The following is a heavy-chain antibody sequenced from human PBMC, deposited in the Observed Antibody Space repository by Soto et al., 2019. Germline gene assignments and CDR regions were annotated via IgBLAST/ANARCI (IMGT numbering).Heavy chain of an antibody. J-gene: IGHJ3*02. CDR2: IIPIFGTA. CDR1: GGTFSSYA. CDR3: ARGNTVTTEDAFDI. D-gene: IGHD4-4*01. Sequence: SVKVSCKASGGTFSSYAISWVRQAPGQGLEWMGGIIPIFGTANYAQKFQGRVTVTADESTSTAYMELSSLRSEDTAVYYCARGNTVTTEDAFDIWGQGTIVTVSS. V-gene: IGHV1-69*13.